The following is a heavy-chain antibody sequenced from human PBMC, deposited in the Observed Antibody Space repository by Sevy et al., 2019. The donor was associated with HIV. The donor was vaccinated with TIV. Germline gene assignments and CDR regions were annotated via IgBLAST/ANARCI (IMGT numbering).Heavy chain of an antibody. V-gene: IGHV3-30*04. D-gene: IGHD5-12*01. CDR2: ISSTGNFE. Sequence: GSLRLSCSASGFRLNTYAMHWVRQAPGKGLEWVSAISSTGNFESYAASVKGRFTISKDNSKNTVSLQMNSLRPEDTAMYYYSRDAGYTTKFHPLHWGQGTLVTVSS. J-gene: IGHJ4*02. CDR3: SRDAGYTTKFHPLH. CDR1: GFRLNTYA.